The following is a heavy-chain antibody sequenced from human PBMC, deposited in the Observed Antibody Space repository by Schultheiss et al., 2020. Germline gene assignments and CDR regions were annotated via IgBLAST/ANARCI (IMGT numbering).Heavy chain of an antibody. D-gene: IGHD5-12*01. CDR2: MYSADSK. CDR1: GFSVSTNY. CDR3: AKYGYEDS. V-gene: IGHV3-66*02. J-gene: IGHJ4*02. Sequence: GGSLRLSCAASGFSVSTNYMSWVRQAPGKGLEWVSIMYSADSKYYADSVKGRFTISRDSSESMLYLQMNNLRPEDTAIYYCAKYGYEDSWGQGTLVTVSS.